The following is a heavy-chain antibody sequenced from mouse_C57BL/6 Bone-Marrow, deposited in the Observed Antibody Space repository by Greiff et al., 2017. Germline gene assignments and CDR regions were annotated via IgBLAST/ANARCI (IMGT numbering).Heavy chain of an antibody. Sequence: EVQLQQSGPVLVKPGASVKMSCKASGYTFTDYYMNWVKQSHGKSLEWIGVINPYNGGTSYNQKFKGKATLTVDKSSRTAYMELNSLTSEDSAVYYGARWNGSSYDWYFDVWGTGTTVTVSS. CDR3: ARWNGSSYDWYFDV. J-gene: IGHJ1*03. V-gene: IGHV1-19*01. CDR1: GYTFTDYY. CDR2: INPYNGGT. D-gene: IGHD1-1*01.